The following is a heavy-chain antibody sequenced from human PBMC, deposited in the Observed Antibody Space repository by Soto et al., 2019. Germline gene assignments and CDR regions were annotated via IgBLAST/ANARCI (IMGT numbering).Heavy chain of an antibody. Sequence: ASVKVSCKSSGYTFTSNAIHWVRQAPGQSLEWMGWVNAGNGYTKYLQNFQGRVTISSDTSASTAYMELNSLRSQDTAVYYCARGAHTYGYVFDYWGQGTLVTVSS. J-gene: IGHJ4*02. V-gene: IGHV1-3*01. CDR1: GYTFTSNA. CDR2: VNAGNGYT. D-gene: IGHD5-18*01. CDR3: ARGAHTYGYVFDY.